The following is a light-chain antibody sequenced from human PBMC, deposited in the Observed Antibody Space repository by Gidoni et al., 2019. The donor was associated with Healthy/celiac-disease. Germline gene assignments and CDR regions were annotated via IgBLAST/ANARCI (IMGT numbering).Light chain of an antibody. J-gene: IGKJ5*01. CDR1: QGISSA. Sequence: AIQLTQSPSSLSASVGDRVTITCRASQGISSALAWYQQKPGKAPKLLIYDASSLESGVPSRYSGSGSGTDFTLTISSLQPEDFATYYCQQFNNPITFXQXTRLXIK. CDR2: DAS. CDR3: QQFNNPIT. V-gene: IGKV1D-13*01.